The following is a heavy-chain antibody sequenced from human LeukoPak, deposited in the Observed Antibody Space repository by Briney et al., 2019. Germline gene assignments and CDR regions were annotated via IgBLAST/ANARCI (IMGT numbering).Heavy chain of an antibody. Sequence: QPGGSLRLSCAASGFTFSSYWMTWVRQAPGKGLEWVANIKQDGSKKNYVDSVKGRFTISRDNAKNSLYLQMNSLRAEDMAVYYCAKDLGQYCSGGSCYPWYYFDYWGQGTLVTVSS. CDR2: IKQDGSKK. D-gene: IGHD2-15*01. CDR3: AKDLGQYCSGGSCYPWYYFDY. CDR1: GFTFSSYW. V-gene: IGHV3-7*03. J-gene: IGHJ4*02.